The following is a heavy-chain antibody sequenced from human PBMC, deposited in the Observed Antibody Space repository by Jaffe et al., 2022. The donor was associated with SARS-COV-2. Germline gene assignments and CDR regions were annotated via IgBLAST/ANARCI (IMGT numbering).Heavy chain of an antibody. CDR1: GFTFDDYA. Sequence: EVQLVESGGGVVQPGGSLRLSCAASGFTFDDYAMHWVRQAPGKGLEWVSLISGDGGSTYYADSVKGRFTISRDNSKNSLYLQMNSLRTEDTALYYCAKDKAGGYSYGYGVDVWGQGTTVTVSS. D-gene: IGHD5-18*01. CDR2: ISGDGGST. CDR3: AKDKAGGYSYGYGVDV. J-gene: IGHJ6*02. V-gene: IGHV3-43*02.